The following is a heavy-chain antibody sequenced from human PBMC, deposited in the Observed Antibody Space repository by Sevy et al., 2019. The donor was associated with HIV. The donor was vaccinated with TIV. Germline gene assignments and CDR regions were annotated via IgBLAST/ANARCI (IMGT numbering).Heavy chain of an antibody. V-gene: IGHV3-30*02. J-gene: IGHJ3*02. D-gene: IGHD2-8*02. Sequence: GGSLRLSCAASGFTFSNHDMHWVRQAPGKGLEWVAFIRYDGSNEYYGDSVKGRFTISRDNSKDTLYLQMNSLRPEDTAVYFCAKDRKVLLVVYAIPFDVFDIWGHGTMVTVSS. CDR2: IRYDGSNE. CDR3: AKDRKVLLVVYAIPFDVFDI. CDR1: GFTFSNHD.